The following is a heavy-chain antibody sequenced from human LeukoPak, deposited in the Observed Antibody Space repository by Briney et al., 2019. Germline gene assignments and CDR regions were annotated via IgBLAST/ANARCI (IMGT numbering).Heavy chain of an antibody. CDR1: GGTFSSYA. D-gene: IGHD3-22*01. Sequence: SVNVSCKASGGTFSSYAISWVRQAPGQGLEWMGGIIPIFATANYAQKFQGRVTITADESTSTAYMELSSLRSEDTAVYYCALHTRITMIVVVIDAFDIWGQGTMVIVSS. J-gene: IGHJ3*02. V-gene: IGHV1-69*13. CDR2: IIPIFATA. CDR3: ALHTRITMIVVVIDAFDI.